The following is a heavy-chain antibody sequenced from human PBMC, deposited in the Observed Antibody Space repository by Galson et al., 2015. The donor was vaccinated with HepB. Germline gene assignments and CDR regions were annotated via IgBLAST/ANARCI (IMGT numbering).Heavy chain of an antibody. D-gene: IGHD3-10*01. CDR1: GFTFSNHY. Sequence: SLRLSCAASGFTFSNHYINWIRQAPGKGLEWVSYISTSSSYINYGDSVKGRFTISRDNARNSVYLQMSSLTAEDTAVYYCARAPRLDYYGSGSYPHDFYYFDYWGQGTLVTVSS. J-gene: IGHJ4*02. CDR2: ISTSSSYI. V-gene: IGHV3-11*05. CDR3: ARAPRLDYYGSGSYPHDFYYFDY.